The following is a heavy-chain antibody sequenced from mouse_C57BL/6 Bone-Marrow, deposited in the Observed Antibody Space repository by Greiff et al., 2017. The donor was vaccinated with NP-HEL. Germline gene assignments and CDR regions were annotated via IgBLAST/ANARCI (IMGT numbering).Heavy chain of an antibody. CDR3: ARGNDGSTRGFAY. J-gene: IGHJ3*01. V-gene: IGHV1-19*01. CDR1: GYTFTDYY. CDR2: INPYNGGT. D-gene: IGHD2-3*01. Sequence: VQLQQSGPVLVKPGASVKMSCKASGYTFTDYYMNWVKQSHGKSLEWIGVINPYNGGTSYNQKFKGKATLTVVKSSSTAYMELNSLTSEDSAVYYCARGNDGSTRGFAYWGQGTLVTVSA.